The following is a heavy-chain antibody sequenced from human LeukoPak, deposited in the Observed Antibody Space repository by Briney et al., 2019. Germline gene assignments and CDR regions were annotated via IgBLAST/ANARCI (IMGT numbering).Heavy chain of an antibody. V-gene: IGHV3-7*01. CDR3: ASGDAFDI. Sequence: GGSLTLSSAAAGLIFRSWMGWVRRAPGEGLVRAANIKENGSEKYYVDAVKGRFTISRDNAKNSLYLQMNSLSAEDTAVYCCASGDAFDIWGQGTLVTVSS. J-gene: IGHJ3*02. CDR2: IKENGSEK. CDR1: GLIFRSW.